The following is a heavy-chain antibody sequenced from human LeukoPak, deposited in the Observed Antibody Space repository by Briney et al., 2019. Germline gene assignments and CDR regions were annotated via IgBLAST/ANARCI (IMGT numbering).Heavy chain of an antibody. CDR3: ARQGPYNWKAYP. V-gene: IGHV4-59*08. J-gene: IGHJ5*02. CDR2: IYYSGST. CDR1: RGSISSYY. Sequence: SETLSLTCTVSRGSISSYYWSWIRQPPGKGLEWIGYIYYSGSTNYNPSLKSRVTISVDTSKNQFSLKLSSVTAADTAVYYCARQGPYNWKAYPWGQGTLVTVSS. D-gene: IGHD1-20*01.